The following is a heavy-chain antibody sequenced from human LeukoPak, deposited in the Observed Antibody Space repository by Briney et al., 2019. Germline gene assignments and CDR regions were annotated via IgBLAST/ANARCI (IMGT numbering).Heavy chain of an antibody. V-gene: IGHV4-4*02. J-gene: IGHJ5*02. CDR1: GGSISSSNW. CDR2: IYHSGST. CDR3: ASLDYYDSSGPVDP. Sequence: SETLSLTCAVSGGSISSSNWWSWVRQPPGKGLEWIGEIYHSGSTNYNPSHKSRVTISVDKSKNQFSLKLSSVTAADTAVYYCASLDYYDSSGPVDPWGQGTLVTVSS. D-gene: IGHD3-22*01.